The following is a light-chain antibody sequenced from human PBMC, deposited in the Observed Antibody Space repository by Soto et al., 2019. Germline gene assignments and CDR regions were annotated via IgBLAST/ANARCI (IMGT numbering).Light chain of an antibody. CDR3: QQYNSYSGT. J-gene: IGKJ1*01. Sequence: IQMTQSPAILSASLGDRVTITCRASQSISSWLAWYQQKPGKAPKLLIYDASSLESGVPSRFSGSGSGTEFTLTISSLQPDDFETYYCQQYNSYSGTFGQGTKVDIK. CDR2: DAS. V-gene: IGKV1-5*01. CDR1: QSISSW.